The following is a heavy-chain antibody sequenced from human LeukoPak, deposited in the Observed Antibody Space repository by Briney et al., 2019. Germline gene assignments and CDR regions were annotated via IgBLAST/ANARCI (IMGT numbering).Heavy chain of an antibody. CDR2: IYYSGST. CDR3: ARDAYYYDSSGYINAFDI. D-gene: IGHD3-22*01. CDR1: GGSISSGGYY. J-gene: IGHJ3*02. V-gene: IGHV4-31*11. Sequence: PSETLSLTCAVSGGSISSGGYYWSWIRQHPGKGLEWIGYIYYSGSTYYNPSLKSRVTISVDTSKNQFSLKLSSVTAADTAVYYCARDAYYYDSSGYINAFDIWGQGTMVTVSS.